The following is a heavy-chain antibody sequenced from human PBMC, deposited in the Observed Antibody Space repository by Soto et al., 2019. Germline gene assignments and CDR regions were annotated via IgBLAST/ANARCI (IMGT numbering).Heavy chain of an antibody. Sequence: GASVKVSCKASGYTFTSYGISWVRQAPGQRLEWMGWISAYNGNTNYAQKLQGRVTMTTDTSTSTAYMELRSLRSDDTAVYYCARESNNYDFWSGPGPSSYHFDYWGQGTLVTVSS. CDR2: ISAYNGNT. CDR3: ARESNNYDFWSGPGPSSYHFDY. V-gene: IGHV1-18*01. D-gene: IGHD3-3*01. CDR1: GYTFTSYG. J-gene: IGHJ4*02.